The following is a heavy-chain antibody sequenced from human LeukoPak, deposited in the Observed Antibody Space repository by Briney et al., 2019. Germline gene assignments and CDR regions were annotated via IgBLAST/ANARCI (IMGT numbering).Heavy chain of an antibody. CDR1: GYSFTRYG. J-gene: IGHJ6*03. CDR2: IKTNTGNP. D-gene: IGHD3-3*01. Sequence: ASVKVSCKASGYSFTRYGMNWVRQAPGQGREWRGWIKTNTGNPTYAQGCTGRCVFSLDTSVTTAYLQISSLKADDTAVYYCARAPSWSSTSYNYYYIDVWGKATTVTISS. CDR3: ARAPSWSSTSYNYYYIDV. V-gene: IGHV7-4-1*02.